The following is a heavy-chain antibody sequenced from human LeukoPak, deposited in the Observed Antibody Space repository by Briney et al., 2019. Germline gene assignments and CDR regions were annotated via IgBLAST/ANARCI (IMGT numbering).Heavy chain of an antibody. CDR3: ARVEYYYGSGRHTLYGMDV. J-gene: IGHJ6*02. V-gene: IGHV3-48*02. D-gene: IGHD3-10*01. Sequence: GGSLRLSCAASGFTFSSYSMNWVRQAPGNGLEWVSYISSSSSTIYYADSVKGRFTISRDNAKNSLYLQMNSLRDEDTAVYYCARVEYYYGSGRHTLYGMDVWGQGTTVTVSS. CDR2: ISSSSSTI. CDR1: GFTFSSYS.